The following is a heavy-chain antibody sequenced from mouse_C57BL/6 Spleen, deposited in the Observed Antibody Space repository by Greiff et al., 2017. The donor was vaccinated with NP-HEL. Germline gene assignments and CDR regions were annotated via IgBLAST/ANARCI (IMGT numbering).Heavy chain of an antibody. D-gene: IGHD2-4*01. V-gene: IGHV1-63*01. J-gene: IGHJ2*01. CDR1: GYTFTNNW. CDR3: ARFFDYPFDY. CDR2: IYPGGGYT. Sequence: QVQLQQSGAELVRPGTSVKMSCKASGYTFTNNWIGWAKQRPGHGLEWIGDIYPGGGYTNYNEKFKGKATLTADKSSSTAYMQFSSLTSEDSAIYYCARFFDYPFDYWGQGTTLTVSS.